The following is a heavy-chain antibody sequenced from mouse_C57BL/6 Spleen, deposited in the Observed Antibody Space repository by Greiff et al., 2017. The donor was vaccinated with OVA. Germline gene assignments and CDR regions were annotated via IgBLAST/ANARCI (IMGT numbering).Heavy chain of an antibody. CDR2: IWRGGST. CDR3: AMDYYGSSSWFAY. D-gene: IGHD1-1*01. CDR1: GFSLTSYG. J-gene: IGHJ3*01. V-gene: IGHV2-5*01. Sequence: VQRVESGPGLVQPSQSLSITCTVSGFSLTSYGVHWVRQSPGKGLEWLGVIWRGGSTDYNAAFMSRLSITKDNSKSQVFFKMNSLQADDTAIYYCAMDYYGSSSWFAYWGQGTLVTVSA.